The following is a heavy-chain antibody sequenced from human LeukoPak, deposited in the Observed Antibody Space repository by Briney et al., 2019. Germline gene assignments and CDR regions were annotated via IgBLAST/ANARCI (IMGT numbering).Heavy chain of an antibody. CDR2: ISGSGGST. J-gene: IGHJ3*02. CDR3: AKDTPELNYYDSSCYYGPAAFDI. CDR1: GFTFSSYA. V-gene: IGHV3-23*01. D-gene: IGHD3-22*01. Sequence: GGSLRLSCAASGFTFSSYAMSWVRQAPGKGLEWVSAISGSGGSTYYADSVKGRFTISRDNSKNTLYLQMNSLRAEDTAVYYCAKDTPELNYYDSSCYYGPAAFDIWGQGTMVTVSS.